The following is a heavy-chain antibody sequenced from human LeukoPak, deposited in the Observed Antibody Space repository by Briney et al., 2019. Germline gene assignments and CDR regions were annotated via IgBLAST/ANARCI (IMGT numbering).Heavy chain of an antibody. V-gene: IGHV3-21*01. CDR3: ARDRSSGWSFDY. Sequence: GGSLRLSCAASGFTFSSYSMNWVRQAPGRGLEWVSSISSSSSYIYYADSVRSRFTISRDSAKNSLYLQMNSLRAEDTAVYYCARDRSSGWSFDYWGQGTLVTVSS. CDR1: GFTFSSYS. CDR2: ISSSSSYI. D-gene: IGHD6-19*01. J-gene: IGHJ4*02.